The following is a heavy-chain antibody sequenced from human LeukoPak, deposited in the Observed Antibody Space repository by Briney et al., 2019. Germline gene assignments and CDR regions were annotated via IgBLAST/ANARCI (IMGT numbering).Heavy chain of an antibody. Sequence: PGGSLRLSRAASGFTFSSYAMSWVRQAPGKGLEWVSAISGSGGSTYYADSVKGRFTISRDNSKNTLYLQMNSLRAEDTAVYYCARDREAYYDSSGFFDYWGQGTLVTVSS. J-gene: IGHJ4*02. D-gene: IGHD3-22*01. V-gene: IGHV3-23*01. CDR1: GFTFSSYA. CDR3: ARDREAYYDSSGFFDY. CDR2: ISGSGGST.